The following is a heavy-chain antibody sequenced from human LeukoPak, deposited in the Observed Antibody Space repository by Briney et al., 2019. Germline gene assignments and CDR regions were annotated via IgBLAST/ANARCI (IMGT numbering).Heavy chain of an antibody. CDR3: AREYYDILTTYYYYMGV. D-gene: IGHD3-9*01. Sequence: GASVKVSCKASGYTFTGYYMHWVRQAPGQGLEWMGWISAYNGNTNYAQKLQGRVTMTTDTSTSTAYMELRSLRSDDTAVYYCAREYYDILTTYYYYMGVWGKGTTVTVSS. J-gene: IGHJ6*03. CDR2: ISAYNGNT. V-gene: IGHV1-18*04. CDR1: GYTFTGYY.